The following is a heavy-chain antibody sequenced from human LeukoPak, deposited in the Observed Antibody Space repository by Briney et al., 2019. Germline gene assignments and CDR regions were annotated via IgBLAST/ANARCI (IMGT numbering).Heavy chain of an antibody. CDR3: ARVGKTSPTEVDY. CDR1: GGSISSGSYY. V-gene: IGHV4-61*02. Sequence: SETLSLTCTVSGGSISSGSYYWSWIRQPAGKGLEWIGRIYTSGSTNYNPSLKSRVTISVDTSKNQFSLKLSSVTAADTAVYYCARVGKTSPTEVDYWGQGTLVTVSS. J-gene: IGHJ4*02. CDR2: IYTSGST. D-gene: IGHD2-2*01.